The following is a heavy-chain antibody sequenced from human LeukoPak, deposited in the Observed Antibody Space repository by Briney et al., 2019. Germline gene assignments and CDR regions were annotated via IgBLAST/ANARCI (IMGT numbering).Heavy chain of an antibody. CDR3: ARDDYVWGSYRYTGIDY. V-gene: IGHV3-48*02. Sequence: PGGSLRLSCAASGFTFSSYAMSWVRQAPGKGLEWVSYISSSSSTIYYADSVKGRFTISRDNAKNSLYLQMNSLRDEDTAVYYCARDDYVWGSYRYTGIDYWGQGTLVTVSS. D-gene: IGHD3-16*02. CDR1: GFTFSSYA. J-gene: IGHJ4*02. CDR2: ISSSSSTI.